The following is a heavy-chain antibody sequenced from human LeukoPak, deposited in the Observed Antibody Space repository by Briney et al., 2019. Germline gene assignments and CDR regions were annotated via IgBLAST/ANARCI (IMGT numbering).Heavy chain of an antibody. Sequence: SVTVSCKASGGTFSSYAISWVRQAPGQGLEWMGGIIPIFGTANYAQKFQGRVTITTDESTSTAYMELSSLRSEDTAVYYCARDTRGEYYYYYMDVWGKGTTVTVSS. CDR2: IIPIFGTA. CDR1: GGTFSSYA. V-gene: IGHV1-69*05. J-gene: IGHJ6*03. CDR3: ARDTRGEYYYYYMDV. D-gene: IGHD3-16*01.